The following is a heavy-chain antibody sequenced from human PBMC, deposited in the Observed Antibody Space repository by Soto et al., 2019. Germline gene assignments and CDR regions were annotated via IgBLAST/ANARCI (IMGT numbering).Heavy chain of an antibody. CDR1: GDSVSSNSAA. CDR2: TYYKSKWYN. D-gene: IGHD1-1*01. Sequence: SQTLSLICAISGDSVSSNSAAWNWIRQSPSRGLEWLGRTYYKSKWYNDYAVSVNSRITVNPDTSKNQFSLRLNSVTPEDTAVYYCAREVDDGPNWLDPWGQGTLVSVSS. J-gene: IGHJ5*02. CDR3: AREVDDGPNWLDP. V-gene: IGHV6-1*01.